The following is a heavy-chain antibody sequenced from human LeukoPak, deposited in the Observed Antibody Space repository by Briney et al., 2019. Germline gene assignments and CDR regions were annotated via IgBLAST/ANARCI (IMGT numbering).Heavy chain of an antibody. CDR3: ARLNMVRGVSSDY. V-gene: IGHV3-53*01. Sequence: GGSLRLSCAASGFTVSSNYMSWVRQAPGKGLEWVSVIYSGGSTYYADSVKGRFTISRDNSKNTLYLQMNSLRAEDTAVYYCARLNMVRGVSSDYWGPGTLVTVSS. D-gene: IGHD3-10*01. CDR2: IYSGGST. J-gene: IGHJ4*02. CDR1: GFTVSSNY.